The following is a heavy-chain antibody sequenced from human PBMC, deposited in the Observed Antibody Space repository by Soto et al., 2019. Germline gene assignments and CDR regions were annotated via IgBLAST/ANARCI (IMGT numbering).Heavy chain of an antibody. D-gene: IGHD6-19*01. CDR2: IYYTGNT. J-gene: IGHJ4*02. Sequence: PSETLSLTCSVSGGSMSSYYWTWIGQPPGKGLEWIGYIYYTGNTNYNPSLKSRVTISVDTSKNQFSLKLSSVTAADTAVYYCARAPGYSSGWWDYWGQGTLVTVSS. V-gene: IGHV4-59*01. CDR1: GGSMSSYY. CDR3: ARAPGYSSGWWDY.